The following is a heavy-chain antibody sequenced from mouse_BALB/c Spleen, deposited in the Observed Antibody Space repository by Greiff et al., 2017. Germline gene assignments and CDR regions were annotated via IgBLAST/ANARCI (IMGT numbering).Heavy chain of an antibody. J-gene: IGHJ4*01. CDR3: ARSSTVVATDAMDY. CDR1: GFTFSSFG. V-gene: IGHV5-17*02. CDR2: ISSGSSTI. Sequence: DVMLVESGGGLVQPGGSRKLSCAASGFTFSSFGMHWVRQAPEKGLEWVAYISSGSSTIYYADTVKGRFTISRDNPKNTLFLQMTSLRSEDTAMYYCARSSTVVATDAMDYWGQGTSVTVSS. D-gene: IGHD1-1*01.